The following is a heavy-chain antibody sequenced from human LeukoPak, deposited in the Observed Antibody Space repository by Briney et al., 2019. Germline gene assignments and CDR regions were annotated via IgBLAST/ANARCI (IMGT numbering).Heavy chain of an antibody. Sequence: PGGSLRLSCAASGFTFNTHAMHWVRQAPGKGLEWVSSISSSSSYIYYADSVKGRFTISRDNAKNSLYLQMNSLRAEDTAVYYCARDYCSSTSCYRPPAFDYWGQGTLVTVSS. J-gene: IGHJ4*02. CDR3: ARDYCSSTSCYRPPAFDY. V-gene: IGHV3-21*01. CDR2: ISSSSSYI. CDR1: GFTFNTHA. D-gene: IGHD2-2*02.